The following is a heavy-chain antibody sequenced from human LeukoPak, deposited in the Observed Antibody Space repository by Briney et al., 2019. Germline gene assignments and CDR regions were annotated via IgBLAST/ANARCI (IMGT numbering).Heavy chain of an antibody. J-gene: IGHJ4*02. CDR3: AREATNYGDHTMMI. Sequence: YPSETLSLTCTVSGDSISSSNSYWGWIRQPPGKGLEWVSSISTSSIYIYYADSVKGRFTISRDNAKNSLYLQMNSLRAEDTAVYYCAREATNYGDHTMMIWGQGTLVTVSS. D-gene: IGHD4-17*01. CDR2: ISTSSIYI. CDR1: GDSISSSN. V-gene: IGHV3-21*01.